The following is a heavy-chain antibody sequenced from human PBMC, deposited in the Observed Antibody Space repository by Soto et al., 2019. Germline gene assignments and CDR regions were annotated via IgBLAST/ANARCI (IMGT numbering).Heavy chain of an antibody. V-gene: IGHV1-58*02. J-gene: IGHJ6*02. CDR3: AAGDYGVYYYYGMDV. Sequence: SVKVSCKASGFTFTSSAMQWVRQARGQRLEWIGWIVVGSGNTNYAQKFQERVTITRDMSTSTAYMELSSLRSEDTAVYYCAAGDYGVYYYYGMDVWGQGTTVTSP. CDR2: IVVGSGNT. CDR1: GFTFTSSA. D-gene: IGHD4-17*01.